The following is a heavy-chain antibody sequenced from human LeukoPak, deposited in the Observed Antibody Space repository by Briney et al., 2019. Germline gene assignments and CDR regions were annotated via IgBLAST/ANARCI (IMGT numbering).Heavy chain of an antibody. CDR2: IYPGDSDT. V-gene: IGHV5-51*01. CDR3: VRLMRPGIPNWYFDL. CDR1: GYSFTNYW. J-gene: IGHJ2*01. Sequence: GESLEISCKDSGYSFTNYWIGWVRQMPGKGLEWMGVIYPGDSDTRYSPSFQGQVTISVDKSISTAYLQWSSLKASDTAIYYCVRLMRPGIPNWYFDLWGRGTLVSVSS. D-gene: IGHD3-10*01.